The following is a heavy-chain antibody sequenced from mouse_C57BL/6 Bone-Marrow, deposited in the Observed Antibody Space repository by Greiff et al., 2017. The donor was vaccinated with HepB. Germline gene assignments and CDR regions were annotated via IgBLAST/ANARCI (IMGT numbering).Heavy chain of an antibody. CDR3: ARSSLHYYYGSSLDY. D-gene: IGHD1-1*01. Sequence: VQLQQPGAELVKPGASVKLSCKASGYTFTSYWMHWVKQRPGQGLEWIGMIHPNSGSTNYNEKFKSKATLTVDKSSSTAYMQLSSLTSEDSAVYYCARSSLHYYYGSSLDYWGQGTTLTVSS. V-gene: IGHV1-64*01. CDR1: GYTFTSYW. J-gene: IGHJ2*01. CDR2: IHPNSGST.